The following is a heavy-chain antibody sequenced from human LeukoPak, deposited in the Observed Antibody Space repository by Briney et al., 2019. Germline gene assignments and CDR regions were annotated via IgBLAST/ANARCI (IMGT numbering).Heavy chain of an antibody. D-gene: IGHD3-10*01. CDR1: GFTFSSYY. Sequence: PGGSLRLSCAASGFTFSSYYMSWVRQAPGKGLEWVANIKEDGSEEYYVDSLKGRFTISRDNAKNSLYLQMNSPRVEDTAVYYCARDWTSGSGSYYRGTWYFDLWGRGTLVTVSS. CDR2: IKEDGSEE. J-gene: IGHJ2*01. V-gene: IGHV3-7*01. CDR3: ARDWTSGSGSYYRGTWYFDL.